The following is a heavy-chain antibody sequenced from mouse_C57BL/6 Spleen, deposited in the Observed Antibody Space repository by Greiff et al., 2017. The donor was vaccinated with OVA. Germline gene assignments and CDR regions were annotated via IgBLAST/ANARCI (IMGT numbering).Heavy chain of an antibody. V-gene: IGHV8-8*01. J-gene: IGHJ4*01. CDR1: GFSLSTFGMG. D-gene: IGHD1-1*02. Sequence: QVTLKESGPGILQPSQTLSLTCSFSGFSLSTFGMGVGWLRQPSGKGLEWLAHIWWDDDKYYHPAMKSRLTISKDTSNTQVFLKIANVDTADTATYYCARIEGGNRYYYAMDDWGQGTSVTVSS. CDR2: IWWDDDK. CDR3: ARIEGGNRYYYAMDD.